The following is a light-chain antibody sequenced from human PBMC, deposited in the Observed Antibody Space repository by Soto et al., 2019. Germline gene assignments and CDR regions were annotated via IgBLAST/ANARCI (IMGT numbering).Light chain of an antibody. CDR2: EVT. V-gene: IGLV2-14*01. CDR1: SRDIGGYNY. CDR3: SSYTSSNTLV. J-gene: IGLJ1*01. Sequence: QSALTQPASVSGSPGQSITISCTGGSRDIGGYNYVSWFQQHPGKAPKLMIYEVTNRPSGVSNRFSGSKSCSTASLTISGLQAEDEADYYCSSYTSSNTLVFGTGNTLTVL.